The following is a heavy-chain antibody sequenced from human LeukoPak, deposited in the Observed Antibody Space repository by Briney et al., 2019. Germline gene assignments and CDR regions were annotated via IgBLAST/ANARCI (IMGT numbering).Heavy chain of an antibody. CDR3: AKDQPSGSSSWYWDY. D-gene: IGHD6-13*01. J-gene: IGHJ4*02. Sequence: GGSLRLSCAASGFTFSNYGVHWVRQAPGKGLEWVAFIRSDGSYKYYADSVKGRFTISRDNSMNTLYLQMNSLGAEDTAMYYCAKDQPSGSSSWYWDYWGQGTLVTVSS. V-gene: IGHV3-30*02. CDR2: IRSDGSYK. CDR1: GFTFSNYG.